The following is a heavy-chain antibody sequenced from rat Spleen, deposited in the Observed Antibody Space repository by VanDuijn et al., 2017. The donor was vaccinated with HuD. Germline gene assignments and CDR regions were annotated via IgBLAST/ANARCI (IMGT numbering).Heavy chain of an antibody. D-gene: IGHD1-1*01. CDR2: ISSGGST. Sequence: VQLVESGGGLVQPGRSLKLSCVASGFTFNNYWMTWIRQPPGKGLEWIAAISSGGSTYYNSALKSRLSISRDTSKSQVFLKMNSLQTEDTAIYFCTRLLLQWWGQGVMVTVSS. J-gene: IGHJ2*01. CDR1: GFTFNNYW. V-gene: IGHV2S12*01. CDR3: TRLLLQW.